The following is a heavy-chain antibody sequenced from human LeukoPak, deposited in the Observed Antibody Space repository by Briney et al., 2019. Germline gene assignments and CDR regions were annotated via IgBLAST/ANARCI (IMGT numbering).Heavy chain of an antibody. V-gene: IGHV1-2*02. Sequence: ASVKVSCKASGYTFTGYYMHWVRQAPGQGLEWMGWINPNSGGTNYAQKFQGRVTMTRDTSISTAYMELSRLRSDDTAVYYCARDLRYFDWLLRGTYFDYWGQGTLVTVSS. CDR1: GYTFTGYY. CDR2: INPNSGGT. D-gene: IGHD3-9*01. J-gene: IGHJ4*02. CDR3: ARDLRYFDWLLRGTYFDY.